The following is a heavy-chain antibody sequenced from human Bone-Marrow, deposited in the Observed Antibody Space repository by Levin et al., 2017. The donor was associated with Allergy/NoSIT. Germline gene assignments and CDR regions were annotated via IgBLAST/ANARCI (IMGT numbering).Heavy chain of an antibody. V-gene: IGHV3-33*01. CDR2: IWNDGSNI. D-gene: IGHD6-13*01. Sequence: GESLKISCTTSGFTFSSYGMHWVRQAPGKGLEWVALIWNDGSNIYYADSVKGRFTISRENSKDTVYLQMNSLSVEDTAVYYCAREAREIAAGGYYYYGMDVWGQGTTVTVSS. CDR1: GFTFSSYG. J-gene: IGHJ6*02. CDR3: AREAREIAAGGYYYYGMDV.